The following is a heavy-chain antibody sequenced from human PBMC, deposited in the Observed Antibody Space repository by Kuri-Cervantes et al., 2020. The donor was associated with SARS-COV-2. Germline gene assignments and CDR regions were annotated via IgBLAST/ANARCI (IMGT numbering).Heavy chain of an antibody. Sequence: GGSLRLSCVASGFNHSSGTMNWVRQAPGKGLEWVSSISSSGTHIYYTDSVKGRFTISRDNAKNSLYLQMNCLRAEDTAVYYCARDKYGSGSYYPYWGQGTLVTVSS. CDR1: GFNHSSGT. CDR2: ISSSGTHI. V-gene: IGHV3-21*01. D-gene: IGHD3-10*01. CDR3: ARDKYGSGSYYPY. J-gene: IGHJ4*02.